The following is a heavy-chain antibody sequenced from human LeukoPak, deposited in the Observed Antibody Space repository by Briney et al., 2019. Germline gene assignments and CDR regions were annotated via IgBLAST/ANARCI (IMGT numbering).Heavy chain of an antibody. V-gene: IGHV3-30*02. CDR3: AKDRLEFYGSARYYFDY. CDR1: GFIFSTYG. D-gene: IGHD3-10*01. CDR2: IRHDASSQ. J-gene: IGHJ4*02. Sequence: GGSLRLSCAASGFIFSTYGMHWVRQAPGKGLEWVAFIRHDASSQYYADSVKGRFTISRDGSKDTLYLQMNSLRTEDTAVYFCAKDRLEFYGSARYYFDYWGQGSLVTVSS.